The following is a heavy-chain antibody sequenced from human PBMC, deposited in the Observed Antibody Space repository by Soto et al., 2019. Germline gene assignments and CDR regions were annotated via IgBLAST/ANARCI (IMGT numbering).Heavy chain of an antibody. J-gene: IGHJ6*02. CDR3: AKALDTAMGNYYYYGMDV. CDR2: ISGSGGST. V-gene: IGHV3-23*01. Sequence: GGSLRLSCAASGFTFSSYAMSWVRQAPGKGLEWVSAISGSGGSTYYADSVKGRFTISRDNSKNTLYLQMNSLRAEDTAVYYCAKALDTAMGNYYYYGMDVWGQGTTVTVSS. CDR1: GFTFSSYA. D-gene: IGHD5-18*01.